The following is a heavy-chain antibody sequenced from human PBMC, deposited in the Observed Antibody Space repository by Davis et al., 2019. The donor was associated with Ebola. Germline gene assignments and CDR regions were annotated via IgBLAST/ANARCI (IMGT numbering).Heavy chain of an antibody. D-gene: IGHD3-3*01. V-gene: IGHV4-4*02. Sequence: SETLSLTCAVSGGSISSSNWWRWILQPPGKGLEWIGEINHSGSTNYNPSLKSRVTISIDTSKNQFSLKLSSVTAADTAVYYCARVGYDFWSGYYTSNWFDPWGQGTLVTVSS. CDR1: GGSISSSNW. CDR2: INHSGST. J-gene: IGHJ5*02. CDR3: ARVGYDFWSGYYTSNWFDP.